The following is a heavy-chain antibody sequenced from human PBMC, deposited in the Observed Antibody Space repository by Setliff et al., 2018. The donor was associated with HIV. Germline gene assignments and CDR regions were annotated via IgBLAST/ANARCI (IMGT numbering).Heavy chain of an antibody. Sequence: ASVKVSCKASGHSFTDHYMHWVRQAPGQGLEWMGWINPRSGGTNYAQKFQGTVTMTRDTSINTAYMEMSRLRSDDTAVYYCARVPSRYCSPTTCPFFFDYWGQGTLVTVS. CDR2: INPRSGGT. CDR3: ARVPSRYCSPTTCPFFFDY. V-gene: IGHV1-2*02. J-gene: IGHJ4*02. CDR1: GHSFTDHY. D-gene: IGHD2-15*01.